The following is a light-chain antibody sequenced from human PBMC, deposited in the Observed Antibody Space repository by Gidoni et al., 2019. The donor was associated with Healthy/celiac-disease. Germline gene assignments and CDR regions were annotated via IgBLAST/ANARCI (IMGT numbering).Light chain of an antibody. Sequence: DIVMPQSPDPLAVSLGERATINCKSSQIVLYSSNNKNYLAWYQQKPGQPPKLLIYWASTRESGVPDRFSGSVSGTDFTLTISSLQAEDVAVYYCQQYYSTSGTFGQGTKLEIK. V-gene: IGKV4-1*01. CDR2: WAS. CDR1: QIVLYSSNNKNY. J-gene: IGKJ2*02. CDR3: QQYYSTSGT.